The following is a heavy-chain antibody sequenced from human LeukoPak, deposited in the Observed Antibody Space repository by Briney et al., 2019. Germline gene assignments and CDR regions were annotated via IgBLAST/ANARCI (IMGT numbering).Heavy chain of an antibody. CDR2: ISYDGSNK. CDR1: GFTFSSYG. D-gene: IGHD6-19*01. J-gene: IGHJ4*02. V-gene: IGHV3-30*18. CDR3: AKELTTSSGYLHYFDY. Sequence: GGSLRLSCAASGFTFSSYGMHWVRQAPGKGLEWVAVISYDGSNKYYADSVKGRFTISRDNSKNTLYLQMNSLRAEDTAVYYCAKELTTSSGYLHYFDYWGQGTLVTVSS.